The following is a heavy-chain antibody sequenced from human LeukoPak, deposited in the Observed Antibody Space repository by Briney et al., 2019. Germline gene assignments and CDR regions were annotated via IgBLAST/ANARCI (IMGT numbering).Heavy chain of an antibody. V-gene: IGHV1-18*01. J-gene: IGHJ4*02. D-gene: IGHD1-26*01. Sequence: ASVKVSCKASGYTFTSYGISWVRQAPGQGLEWMGWISAYNGNTNHAQKLQGRVTMTTDTSTSTAYMELRSLRSDDTAVYYCAREEHSGSYYPHWGQGTLVTVSS. CDR1: GYTFTSYG. CDR2: ISAYNGNT. CDR3: AREEHSGSYYPH.